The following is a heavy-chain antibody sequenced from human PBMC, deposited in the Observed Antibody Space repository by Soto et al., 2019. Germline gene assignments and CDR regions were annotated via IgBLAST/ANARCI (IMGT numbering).Heavy chain of an antibody. V-gene: IGHV3-49*03. D-gene: IGHD4-17*01. CDR1: GFTFGDYA. CDR2: IRSKAYGGTT. J-gene: IGHJ1*01. CDR3: TRAQSDYGDYGYFQH. Sequence: GGSLRLSCTASGFTFGDYAMSWFRQAPGKGLEWVGFIRSKAYGGTTEYAASVKGRFTISRDDSKSIAYLQMNSLKTEDTAVYYCTRAQSDYGDYGYFQHWGQGTLVTVSS.